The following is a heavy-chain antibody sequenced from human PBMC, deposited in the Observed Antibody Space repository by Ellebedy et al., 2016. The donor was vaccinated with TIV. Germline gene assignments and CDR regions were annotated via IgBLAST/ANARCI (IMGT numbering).Heavy chain of an antibody. D-gene: IGHD5-18*01. CDR1: GYSFTSYW. Sequence: GESLKISCKGSGYSFTSYWISWVRQMPGKGLEWMGRIDPSDFYTNYSPSFQGHVTISADKSISTAYLQWSSLKASDTAMYYCARTPMNHGYSYGFDYWGQGTLVTVSS. CDR3: ARTPMNHGYSYGFDY. V-gene: IGHV5-10-1*01. CDR2: IDPSDFYT. J-gene: IGHJ4*02.